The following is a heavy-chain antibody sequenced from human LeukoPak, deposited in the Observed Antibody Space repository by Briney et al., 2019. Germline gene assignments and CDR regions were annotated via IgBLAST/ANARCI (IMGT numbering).Heavy chain of an antibody. CDR1: GYTITSYY. V-gene: IGHV1-46*01. CDR3: ARGRWSPPFDF. J-gene: IGHJ4*02. Sequence: GASVKVSCKASGYTITSYYMHWVRQAPGQGLEWMGIINPSGGSTSYEQKFQGIVTMTRDMSTSTVYMELSSLRSEDTAVYYCARGRWSPPFDFWGQGTLVTVSS. CDR2: INPSGGST. D-gene: IGHD4-23*01.